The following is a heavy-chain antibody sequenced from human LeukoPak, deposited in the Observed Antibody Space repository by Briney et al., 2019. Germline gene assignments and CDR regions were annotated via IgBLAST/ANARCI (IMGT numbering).Heavy chain of an antibody. CDR3: ARLNWGWLQLESIYFDY. D-gene: IGHD5-24*01. Sequence: PSQTLSLTCTVSGGSISSGSYYWSWIRQPAGKGLEWIGRIYTSGSTNYNPSLKSRVTISVDTSKNQFSLKLSSVTAADTAVYYCARLNWGWLQLESIYFDYWGQGTLVTVSS. J-gene: IGHJ4*02. V-gene: IGHV4-61*02. CDR2: IYTSGST. CDR1: GGSISSGSYY.